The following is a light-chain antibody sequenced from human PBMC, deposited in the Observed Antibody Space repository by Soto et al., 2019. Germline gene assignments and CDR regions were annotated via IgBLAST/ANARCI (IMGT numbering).Light chain of an antibody. CDR2: AAS. V-gene: IGKV1-39*01. J-gene: IGKJ1*01. Sequence: DILMTQSPSSLSASVGDRVTITCRASQTISIVLNWYQQKPGKAPELLIYAASRLQSGVPSRFSGSGSGTDFTLTISSLQPEDFATYYCHQTDSIPETFGQGTKVEIK. CDR3: HQTDSIPET. CDR1: QTISIV.